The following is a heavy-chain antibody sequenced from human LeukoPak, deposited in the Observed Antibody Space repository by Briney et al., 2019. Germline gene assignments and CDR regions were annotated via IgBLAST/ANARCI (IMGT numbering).Heavy chain of an antibody. D-gene: IGHD2-2*01. CDR3: AKDLFDIVVVPAAVDAFDI. CDR2: IRYDGSNK. V-gene: IGHV3-30*02. CDR1: GFTFSSYG. Sequence: GGTLRLSCAASGFTFSSYGMHWVRQAPGKGLEWVAFIRYDGSNKYYADSVKGRFTISRDNSKNTLYLQMNSLRAEDTAVYYCAKDLFDIVVVPAAVDAFDIWGQGTMVTVSS. J-gene: IGHJ3*02.